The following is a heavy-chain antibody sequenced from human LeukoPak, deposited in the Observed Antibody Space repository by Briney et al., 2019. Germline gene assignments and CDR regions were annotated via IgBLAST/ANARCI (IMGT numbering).Heavy chain of an antibody. CDR2: ISYSGCT. CDR1: GGSISSYH. CDR3: ARHLDYYGSGSYEY. J-gene: IGHJ4*02. V-gene: IGHV4-59*08. D-gene: IGHD3-10*01. Sequence: PAETLSLTCTVSGGSISSYHWSWIRQPPGKRLEWIGYISYSGCTNYNPSLKSRVTISVDTSKNQFSLNLRSVTAADTAVYYCARHLDYYGSGSYEYWGQGTLVTVSS.